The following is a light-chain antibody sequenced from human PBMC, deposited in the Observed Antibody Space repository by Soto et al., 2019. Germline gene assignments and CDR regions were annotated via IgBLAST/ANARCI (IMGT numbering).Light chain of an antibody. Sequence: EIVLTQSPGTLSLSPGERATLSCRASQSVSSSYLAWYQQKPGQAPRLLIYGASSRATGIPDRFSGSGSVTDFTLTISRLEPEDFAVYYCQHYSSSPRTFGQGTKVAIK. CDR3: QHYSSSPRT. CDR2: GAS. J-gene: IGKJ1*01. CDR1: QSVSSSY. V-gene: IGKV3-20*01.